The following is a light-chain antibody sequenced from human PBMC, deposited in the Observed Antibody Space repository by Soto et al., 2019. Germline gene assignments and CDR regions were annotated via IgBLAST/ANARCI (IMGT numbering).Light chain of an antibody. CDR2: DTT. J-gene: IGLJ1*01. CDR3: LLSYNGPYV. V-gene: IGLV7-46*01. Sequence: QAVVTQEPSVTVSPGETVTLTCSSSTRAVTNGHYPYWFQQKPGQAPRTLIYDTTNRHSWTPARFSGSLLGRKAALTLSGAQPEDEAEYYCLLSYNGPYVFGTGTKVTVL. CDR1: TRAVTNGHY.